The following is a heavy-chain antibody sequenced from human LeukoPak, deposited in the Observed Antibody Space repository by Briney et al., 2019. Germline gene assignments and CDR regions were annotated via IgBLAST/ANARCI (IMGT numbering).Heavy chain of an antibody. CDR3: AREKIGSGYDQDLDY. CDR2: INPADGGT. J-gene: IGHJ4*02. V-gene: IGHV1-2*02. D-gene: IGHD5-12*01. Sequence: ASVKVSCKASGYTFTDYYIHWVRQAPGQGLEWMGWINPADGGTKFAQNFQVRVTMTSDTSISTAYMELSSLRSDDTAVYYCAREKIGSGYDQDLDYWGQGTLVTVSS. CDR1: GYTFTDYY.